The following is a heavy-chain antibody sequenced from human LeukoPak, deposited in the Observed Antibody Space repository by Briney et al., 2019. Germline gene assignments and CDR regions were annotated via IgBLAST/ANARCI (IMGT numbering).Heavy chain of an antibody. CDR3: AKRARIAAAGYNWFDP. Sequence: GGSLRLSCAASGFTVSNNYMSWVRQAPGKGLEWVSLIYSGGSTYYADSVKGRFTISRDNSKNTLYLQMNSLRAEDTAVYFCAKRARIAAAGYNWFDPWGQGTLVTVSS. V-gene: IGHV3-66*01. D-gene: IGHD6-13*01. CDR1: GFTVSNNY. J-gene: IGHJ5*02. CDR2: IYSGGST.